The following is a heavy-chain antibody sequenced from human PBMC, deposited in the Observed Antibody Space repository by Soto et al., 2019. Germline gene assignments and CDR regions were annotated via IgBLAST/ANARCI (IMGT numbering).Heavy chain of an antibody. V-gene: IGHV4-59*08. CDR3: ARAERMGGSYYYYGMDV. CDR2: IYYSGST. Sequence: SETLSLTCTVSGGSISSYYWSWIRQPPGKGLEWIGYIYYSGSTNYNPSLKSRVTISVDTSKNQFSLKLSSVTAADTAVYYCARAERMGGSYYYYGMDVWGQGTTVTVSS. J-gene: IGHJ6*02. D-gene: IGHD2-15*01. CDR1: GGSISSYY.